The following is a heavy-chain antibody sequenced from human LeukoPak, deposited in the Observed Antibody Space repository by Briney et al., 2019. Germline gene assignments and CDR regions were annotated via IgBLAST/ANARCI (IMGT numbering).Heavy chain of an antibody. CDR1: GYSFTSNH. J-gene: IGHJ4*02. CDR2: IYPRGGST. Sequence: ASVKVSCKASGYSFTSNHIHWVRQAPGQGLEWMGMIYPRGGSTSYAQKFQGRVTVTRDTSTSTVHMELSGLRSEDTAVYYCARDQEAFDYWGQGTLVTVSS. CDR3: ARDQEAFDY. V-gene: IGHV1-46*01.